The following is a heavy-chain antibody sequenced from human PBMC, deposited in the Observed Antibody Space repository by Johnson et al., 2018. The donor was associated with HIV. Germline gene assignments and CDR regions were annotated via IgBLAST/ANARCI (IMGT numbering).Heavy chain of an antibody. J-gene: IGHJ3*02. V-gene: IGHV3-30-3*01. Sequence: QVQLVESGGGVVQPGRSLRLSCAASGFTFSSYAMHWVRQAPGKGLAWVAVISYAGSDKYYADSVKGRFTISRDNSKNTLYLQMNSLRAEDTAVYYCARDYREAKAFDIWGQGTMVTVSS. D-gene: IGHD1-26*01. CDR1: GFTFSSYA. CDR2: ISYAGSDK. CDR3: ARDYREAKAFDI.